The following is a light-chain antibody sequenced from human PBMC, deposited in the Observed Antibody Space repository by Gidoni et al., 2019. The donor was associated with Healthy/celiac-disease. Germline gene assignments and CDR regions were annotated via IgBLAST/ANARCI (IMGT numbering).Light chain of an antibody. V-gene: IGKV3-15*01. J-gene: IGKJ1*01. CDR2: GAS. Sequence: EIVMTQSPATLSVSPGESATLSCSASQSVSSNFASYQQEPCQPPSLLIYGASTSATTIPARFSGSGSGTEFSLTISSLQSADVAVYYCQQHNNCPPWTFGQGTKVEIK. CDR1: QSVSSN. CDR3: QQHNNCPPWT.